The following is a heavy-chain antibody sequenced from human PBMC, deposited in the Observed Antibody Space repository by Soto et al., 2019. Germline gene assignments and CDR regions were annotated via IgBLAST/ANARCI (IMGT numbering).Heavy chain of an antibody. J-gene: IGHJ4*02. CDR3: ARTTAYETSGYYYHTY. D-gene: IGHD3-22*01. CDR1: GYTFTSYG. CDR2: ISAYNGKT. V-gene: IGHV1-18*01. Sequence: ASVKVSCKASGYTFTSYGISWVRQAPGQGLEWMGWISAYNGKTNYAQKLQGRVTVTTDTSTSTAYMELRSLISDDTAVYYCARTTAYETSGYYYHTYWGQGTQVTVSS.